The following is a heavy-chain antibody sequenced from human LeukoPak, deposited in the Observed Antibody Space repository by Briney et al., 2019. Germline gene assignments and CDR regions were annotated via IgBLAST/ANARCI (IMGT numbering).Heavy chain of an antibody. V-gene: IGHV3-48*01. D-gene: IGHD5-24*01. J-gene: IGHJ4*02. CDR1: GFTFSDYS. CDR3: ARDYKYAFDN. CDR2: IGIDSGNT. Sequence: QSGGSLRLSCAASGFTFSDYSMNWVRQAPGKGLEWISYIGIDSGNTNYADSVKGRFTISGDKAKSSLYLQMNSLRVEDTAVYYCARDYKYAFDNWGQGTLVTVSS.